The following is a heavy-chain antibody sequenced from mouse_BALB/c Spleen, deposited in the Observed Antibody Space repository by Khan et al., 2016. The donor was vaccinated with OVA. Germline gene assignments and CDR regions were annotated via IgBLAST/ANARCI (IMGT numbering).Heavy chain of an antibody. J-gene: IGHJ4*01. D-gene: IGHD2-14*01. CDR2: IWGGGGT. CDR1: GFSLSRYN. CDR3: ARAYYRYDGYYAMDY. Sequence: VQLQQSGPGLVAPSQSLSITCTVSGFSLSRYNIHWVRQPPGKGLEWLGMIWGGGGTDYNSTLKSRLSIRKDNSKSQVFLKMNSRQTDDTAMYYCARAYYRYDGYYAMDYWGQGTPVTVSS. V-gene: IGHV2-6-4*01.